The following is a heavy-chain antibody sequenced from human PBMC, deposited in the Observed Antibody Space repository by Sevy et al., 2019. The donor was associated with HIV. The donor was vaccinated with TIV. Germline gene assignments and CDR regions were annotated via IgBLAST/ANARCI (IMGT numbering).Heavy chain of an antibody. D-gene: IGHD6-19*01. CDR1: GGSISSYY. CDR2: IYTSGST. Sequence: SETLSLTCTVSGGSISSYYWSWIRQPAGKGLEWIGRIYTSGSTNYNPSLKSRVTMSVDTSKNQFSLKLCSVTAADTAVYYCARVQMSIAVAGTYYYGMDVWGQGTTVTVSS. CDR3: ARVQMSIAVAGTYYYGMDV. J-gene: IGHJ6*02. V-gene: IGHV4-4*07.